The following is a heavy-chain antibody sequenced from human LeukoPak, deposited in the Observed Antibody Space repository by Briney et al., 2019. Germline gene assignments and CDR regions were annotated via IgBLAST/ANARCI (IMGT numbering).Heavy chain of an antibody. J-gene: IGHJ6*02. V-gene: IGHV1-18*01. Sequence: ASVKVSCKASGYTFTSYGISWVRQAPGQGLEWMGWISAYNGNTNYAQKLQGRVTMTTDTSTSTAYMELRSLRSDDTAVYYCARRDDSYYSSGMAAWGQGTTVTV. D-gene: IGHD3-22*01. CDR3: ARRDDSYYSSGMAA. CDR2: ISAYNGNT. CDR1: GYTFTSYG.